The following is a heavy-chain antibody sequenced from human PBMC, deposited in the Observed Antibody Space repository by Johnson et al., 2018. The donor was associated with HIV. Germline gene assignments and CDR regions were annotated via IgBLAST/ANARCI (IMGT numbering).Heavy chain of an antibody. Sequence: VQLVESGGGLVQPGRSLRLSCAASGFTFDDYAMHWVRQAPGKGLEWVSGISWNSGRIGYADSVKGRFTISRDNAKNSLYLQMNSLRAEDTALYYCAKALGIVVVLDAFDIWGQGTMVTVSS. CDR1: GFTFDDYA. D-gene: IGHD3-22*01. V-gene: IGHV3-9*01. CDR2: ISWNSGRI. CDR3: AKALGIVVVLDAFDI. J-gene: IGHJ3*02.